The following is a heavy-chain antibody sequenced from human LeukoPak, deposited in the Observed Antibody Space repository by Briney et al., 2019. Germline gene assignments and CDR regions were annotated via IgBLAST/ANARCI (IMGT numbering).Heavy chain of an antibody. CDR2: IYYSGST. CDR1: GGSISSNTYY. V-gene: IGHV4-39*07. CDR3: ARDYQGGYGDKTVDY. D-gene: IGHD5-18*01. J-gene: IGHJ4*02. Sequence: SETLSLTCTVSGGSISSNTYYWGWIRQPPGKGLEWIGSIYYSGSTYYNPSLKSRVTISVYTSKNQFSLKLSSVTAADTAVYYCARDYQGGYGDKTVDYWGQGTLVTVSS.